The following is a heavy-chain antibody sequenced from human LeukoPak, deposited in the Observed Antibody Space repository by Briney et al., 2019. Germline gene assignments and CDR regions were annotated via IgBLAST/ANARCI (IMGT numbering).Heavy chain of an antibody. Sequence: ASAKVSCKASGYTFTGYYMHWVRQAPGQGLEWMGRINPNSGGTNYAQKFQGRVTMTRDTSISTAYMELRSLRSDDTAVYYCAREVRYCSGGSCYLLADYWGQGTLVTVSS. CDR1: GYTFTGYY. CDR3: AREVRYCSGGSCYLLADY. CDR2: INPNSGGT. J-gene: IGHJ4*02. V-gene: IGHV1-2*06. D-gene: IGHD2-15*01.